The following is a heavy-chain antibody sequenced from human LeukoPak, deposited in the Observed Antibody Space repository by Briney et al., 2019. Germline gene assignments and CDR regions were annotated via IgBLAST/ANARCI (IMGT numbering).Heavy chain of an antibody. CDR1: GYTFTGYY. CDR2: INPNSGGT. D-gene: IGHD2-2*01. V-gene: IGHV1-2*02. Sequence: GASVKVSCKASGYTFTGYYMHWVRQAPGQGLEWMGWINPNSGGTNYAQKFQGRVTVTRDTSISTAYMELSRLRSDDTAVYYCARVDVVVPAAISWYFDLWGRGTLVTVSS. J-gene: IGHJ2*01. CDR3: ARVDVVVPAAISWYFDL.